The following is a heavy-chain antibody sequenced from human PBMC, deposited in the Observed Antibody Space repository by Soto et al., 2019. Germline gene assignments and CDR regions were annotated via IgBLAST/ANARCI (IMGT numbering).Heavy chain of an antibody. CDR2: IQQDGSEK. Sequence: GWTLRLSCAASGFIFSTYWMTWVRQAPGQGLEWVANIQQDGSEKNYVDSVKGRFTISRDNAKNSLYLQMNSLRVEDTAVYYCARVSGENDFWSGYYGNYYDMDVWGQGTTVTVSS. J-gene: IGHJ6*02. V-gene: IGHV3-7*01. CDR1: GFIFSTYW. D-gene: IGHD3-3*01. CDR3: ARVSGENDFWSGYYGNYYDMDV.